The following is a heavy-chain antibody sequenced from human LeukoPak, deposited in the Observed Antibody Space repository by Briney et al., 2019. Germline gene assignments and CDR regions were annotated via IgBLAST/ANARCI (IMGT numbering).Heavy chain of an antibody. CDR3: AKGPLRGTAAAIDY. J-gene: IGHJ4*02. CDR2: ISYDGRNI. V-gene: IGHV3-30*18. CDR1: GFTFNNYG. D-gene: IGHD2-2*01. Sequence: GGSLRLSCAASGFTFNNYGMHWVRQAPGKGLEWVAVISYDGRNIHYPDSVKGRFTISRDISTDTLWLQIDSLRTEDTAVYYCAKGPLRGTAAAIDYWGQGTLVTVSS.